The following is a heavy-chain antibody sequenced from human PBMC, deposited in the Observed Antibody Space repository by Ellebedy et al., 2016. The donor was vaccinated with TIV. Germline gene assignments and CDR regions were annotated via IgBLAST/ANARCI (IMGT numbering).Heavy chain of an antibody. CDR3: ARGGYSYPEDFDF. J-gene: IGHJ4*02. D-gene: IGHD5-18*01. CDR1: GYSFTTYD. CDR2: MNPNSGNT. Sequence: ASVKVSCRASGYSFTTYDINWVRQATGQGLEWMGWMNPNSGNTDYAQKFQDRVIMTRDTSISTAYMELYSLTSEDTAVYYCARGGYSYPEDFDFWGQGTLVTVSS. V-gene: IGHV1-8*01.